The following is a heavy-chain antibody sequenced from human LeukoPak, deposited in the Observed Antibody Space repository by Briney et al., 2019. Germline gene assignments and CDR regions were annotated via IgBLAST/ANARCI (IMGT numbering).Heavy chain of an antibody. CDR1: GGTISGNSYY. J-gene: IGHJ4*02. D-gene: IGHD3-10*01. Sequence: KSSETLSLTCTASGGTISGNSYYWGRLRPPPGQGLVGIGRNYYSGSTYYNPTYKSRVTISVDTSKNQFSLKLSSVTAADTAVYYCARHPVVWFGELLGPYFDYWGQGTLVTVSS. V-gene: IGHV4-39*01. CDR2: NYYSGST. CDR3: ARHPVVWFGELLGPYFDY.